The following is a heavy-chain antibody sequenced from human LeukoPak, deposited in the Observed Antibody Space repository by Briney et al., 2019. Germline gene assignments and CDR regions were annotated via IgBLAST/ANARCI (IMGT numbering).Heavy chain of an antibody. CDR2: ISAGSSTI. V-gene: IGHV3-48*01. D-gene: IGHD3-10*01. J-gene: IGHJ4*02. CDR3: ARDKYRGDY. CDR1: GFTFSSYS. Sequence: GGSLRLSCAASGFTFSSYSMNWVRQAPGKGLEWASYISAGSSTIYYADSVKGRFTISRDNAYNSLWLQMGSLRAEDTAVYYCARDKYRGDYWGQGTLVTVSS.